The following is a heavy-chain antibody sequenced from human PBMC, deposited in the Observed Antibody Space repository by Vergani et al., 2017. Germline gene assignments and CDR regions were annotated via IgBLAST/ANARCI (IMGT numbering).Heavy chain of an antibody. V-gene: IGHV4-59*01. CDR3: ARNPYCGGDCYSDAFDI. D-gene: IGHD2-21*02. CDR2: IYYSGST. Sequence: QVQLQESGPGLVKPSETLSLTCTVSGGSISSCYWSWIRQPPGKGLEWIGYIYYSGSTNYNPSLKSRVTISVDTSKNQFSLKLSSETAADTAVYYCARNPYCGGDCYSDAFDIWGQGTMVTVSS. J-gene: IGHJ3*02. CDR1: GGSISSCY.